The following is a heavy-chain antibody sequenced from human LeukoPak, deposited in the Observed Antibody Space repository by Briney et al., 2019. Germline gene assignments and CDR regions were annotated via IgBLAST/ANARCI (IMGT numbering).Heavy chain of an antibody. CDR2: ISRSGSTI. V-gene: IGHV3-48*03. D-gene: IGHD3-10*01. Sequence: PGGSLRLSCAASEFTFSSYEMNWVRQAPGKGLEWVSYISRSGSTIYYADSVKGRFTISRDNSKSTLYLQMNSLRAEDTAVYYCARELYHLWFGESPNDYWGQGTLVTVSS. CDR3: ARELYHLWFGESPNDY. J-gene: IGHJ4*02. CDR1: EFTFSSYE.